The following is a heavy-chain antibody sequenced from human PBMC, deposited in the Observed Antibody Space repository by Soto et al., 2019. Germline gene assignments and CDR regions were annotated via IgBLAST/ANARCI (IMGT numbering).Heavy chain of an antibody. Sequence: ASVKVSCKASGYTFTSYAMHWVRQAPGQRLEWMGWINAGNGNTKYSQKFQGRVTITRDTSASTAYMELSSLRSEDTAVYYCAREGVSYSSSWYATGGYYYGMDVWGQGTTVTVSS. CDR3: AREGVSYSSSWYATGGYYYGMDV. CDR2: INAGNGNT. V-gene: IGHV1-3*01. CDR1: GYTFTSYA. J-gene: IGHJ6*02. D-gene: IGHD6-13*01.